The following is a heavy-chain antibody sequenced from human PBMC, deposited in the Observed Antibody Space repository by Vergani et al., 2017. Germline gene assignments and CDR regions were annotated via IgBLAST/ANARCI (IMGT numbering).Heavy chain of an antibody. CDR3: VRDRGRCAGGRCYTGAWDY. Sequence: QVQLVESGGGVVQPGTSLRLSCVVSGFALNRHAMYWVRQAPGKGLEWVVGISFDGTNEYYPELVKGRFTISRDIAKNTLYLQVRSLRLEDTGVYHCVRDRGRCAGGRCYTGAWDYWGQGTPVTVSS. D-gene: IGHD2-2*02. V-gene: IGHV3-30-3*01. CDR1: GFALNRHA. J-gene: IGHJ4*02. CDR2: ISFDGTNE.